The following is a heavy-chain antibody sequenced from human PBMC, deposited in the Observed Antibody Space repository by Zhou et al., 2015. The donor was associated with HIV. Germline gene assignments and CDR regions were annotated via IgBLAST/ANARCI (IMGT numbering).Heavy chain of an antibody. CDR2: ITPMFDMA. D-gene: IGHD6-19*01. CDR1: GGSFGDSD. Sequence: QVHLVQSGTEVRMPGSSVKVSCLPSGGSFGDSDIAWVRQAPGQGLEWMGGITPMFDMAKSAQKFRGRLIITADKATGAVYMELSSLTYEDAAVYFCVRSSGNFEFAFDIWGQGTMVIVSS. V-gene: IGHV1-69*17. CDR3: VRSSGNFEFAFDI. J-gene: IGHJ3*02.